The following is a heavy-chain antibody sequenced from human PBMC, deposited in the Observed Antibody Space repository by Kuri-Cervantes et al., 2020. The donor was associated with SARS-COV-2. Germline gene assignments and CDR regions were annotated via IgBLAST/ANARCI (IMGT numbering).Heavy chain of an antibody. J-gene: IGHJ6*02. D-gene: IGHD2-15*01. CDR3: ARLLLRPTYYYYYGVDV. CDR2: IYPGDSDT. CDR1: GYSFTSYW. V-gene: IGHV5-51*01. Sequence: GESLKISCKGSGYSFTSYWIGWVRQMPGKGLEWMGIIYPGDSDTRYSPSFQGQVTISADKSISTAYLQWSSLKASDTAMYYCARLLLRPTYYYYYGVDVWGQGTTVTVSS.